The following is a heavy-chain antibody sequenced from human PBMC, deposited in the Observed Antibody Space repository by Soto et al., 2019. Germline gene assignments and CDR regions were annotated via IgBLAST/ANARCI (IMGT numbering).Heavy chain of an antibody. CDR3: AKDALGSTYYYGMDV. CDR2: ISYDGSNK. D-gene: IGHD3-10*01. J-gene: IGHJ6*02. CDR1: GFTFSSYG. Sequence: PGGSLRLSCAASGFTFSSYGMHWVRQAPGKGLEWVAVISYDGSNKYYADSVKGRFTISRDNSKNTLYLQMNSLRAEDTAVYYCAKDALGSTYYYGMDVWGQGTTVTVSS. V-gene: IGHV3-30*18.